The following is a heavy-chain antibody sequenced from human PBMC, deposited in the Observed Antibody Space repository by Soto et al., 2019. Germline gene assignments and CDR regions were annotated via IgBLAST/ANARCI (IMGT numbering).Heavy chain of an antibody. CDR3: ARDKGDGYNAYEG. D-gene: IGHD5-12*01. J-gene: IGHJ4*02. CDR2: ISSSSTTI. CDR1: GFTFSTYA. V-gene: IGHV3-48*01. Sequence: PGGSLRLSCAASGFTFSTYAMAWVRQAPGKGLEWVSCISSSSTTIYYADSVKGRFTIFRDNAKNSLYLQMNSLRAEDTAVYYCARDKGDGYNAYEGWGQGTLVTVSS.